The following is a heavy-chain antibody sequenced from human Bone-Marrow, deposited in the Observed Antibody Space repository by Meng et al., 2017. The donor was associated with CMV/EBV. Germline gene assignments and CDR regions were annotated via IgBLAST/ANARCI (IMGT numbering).Heavy chain of an antibody. CDR1: GGSISSSNG. Sequence: GGSISSSNGWNWVRQPPGKGLEWIGEIYHSGSTNYNPSLKSRVTISVDKSKNQFSLKLNSVTAADTAVYYCARVNVLRFLEWHYFDYWGQGTLVTVSS. CDR3: ARVNVLRFLEWHYFDY. D-gene: IGHD3-3*01. J-gene: IGHJ4*02. CDR2: IYHSGST. V-gene: IGHV4-4*02.